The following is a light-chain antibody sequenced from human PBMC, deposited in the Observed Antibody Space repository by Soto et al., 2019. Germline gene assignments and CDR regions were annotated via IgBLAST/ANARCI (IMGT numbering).Light chain of an antibody. Sequence: QSALTQPASVSGSPGQSITISWTGTSRDVGGYDYVSWYQLHPGKAPKLMVFEVSNRPSGVSYRFSGSKSGNTASLTISGLQAEDEADYFCSSYSVSTAYVFGTGTKVTVL. CDR3: SSYSVSTAYV. CDR1: SRDVGGYDY. J-gene: IGLJ1*01. V-gene: IGLV2-14*01. CDR2: EVS.